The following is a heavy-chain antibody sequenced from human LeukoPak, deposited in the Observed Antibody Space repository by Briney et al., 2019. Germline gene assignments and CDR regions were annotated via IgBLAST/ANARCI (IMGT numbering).Heavy chain of an antibody. V-gene: IGHV1-46*01. CDR3: ARNTLITMIVVAHPGHFDY. J-gene: IGHJ4*02. CDR2: INPSGGST. D-gene: IGHD3-22*01. CDR1: GYTFTSYY. Sequence: GASVKVSCKASGYTFTSYYMHWVRQAPGQGLEWMGIINPSGGSTSYAQKFQGRVTMTRDTSTSTVYMELSSLRSEDTAVYYCARNTLITMIVVAHPGHFDYWGQGTLVTVSS.